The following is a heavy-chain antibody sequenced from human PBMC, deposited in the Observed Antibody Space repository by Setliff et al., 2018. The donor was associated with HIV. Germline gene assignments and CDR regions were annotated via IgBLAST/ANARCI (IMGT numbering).Heavy chain of an antibody. CDR1: GGSISSYY. J-gene: IGHJ4*02. CDR3: ARGRRSSGWYVYH. D-gene: IGHD6-19*01. CDR2: IYYNGNAY. Sequence: SETLSLTCTVSGGSISSYYWSWIWQPPGKGLEWIGYIYYNGNAYYYNPSLKSRTTISLDTSMNQFSLKLSSVTAADTAVYYCARGRRSSGWYVYHWGQGTLVTVSS. V-gene: IGHV4-59*01.